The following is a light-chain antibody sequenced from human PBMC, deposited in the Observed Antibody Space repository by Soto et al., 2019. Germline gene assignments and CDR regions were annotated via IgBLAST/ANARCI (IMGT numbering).Light chain of an antibody. CDR3: QVWDSSSDHRVV. CDR1: NIAIKR. CDR2: DDG. Sequence: SYELTQAPSVSVAPGQTARITVGGNNIAIKRVHWYQQKPGQAPVLVVYDDGDRPSGIPERFSGSNSGNTATLTITRVEAGYEADYHCQVWDSSSDHRVVFGGGTKVTVL. J-gene: IGLJ2*01. V-gene: IGLV3-21*02.